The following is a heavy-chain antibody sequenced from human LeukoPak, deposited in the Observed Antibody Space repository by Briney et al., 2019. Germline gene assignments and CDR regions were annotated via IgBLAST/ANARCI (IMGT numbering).Heavy chain of an antibody. CDR3: ARVRTMIVVVINNWFDP. D-gene: IGHD3-22*01. V-gene: IGHV1-18*01. J-gene: IGHJ5*02. CDR1: GYTFTSYG. CDR2: ISAYNGNT. Sequence: ASVTVSCKASGYTFTSYGISWVRQAPGQGLEWMGWISAYNGNTNYAQKLQGRVTMTTDTSTSTAYMELRSLRSDDTAVYYCARVRTMIVVVINNWFDPWGQGTLVTVSS.